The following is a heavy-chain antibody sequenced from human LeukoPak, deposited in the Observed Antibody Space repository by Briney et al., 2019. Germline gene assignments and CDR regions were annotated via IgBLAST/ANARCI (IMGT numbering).Heavy chain of an antibody. Sequence: GGSLRLSCAASGFTFSSYAMSWVRQAPGKGLEWVSAISGSGGSTYYADSVRGRFTISRNNSKNTLYLQMNSLRAEDTAVYYCARLDYGGGYFDYWGQGTLVTVSS. CDR1: GFTFSSYA. CDR2: ISGSGGST. V-gene: IGHV3-23*01. J-gene: IGHJ4*02. CDR3: ARLDYGGGYFDY. D-gene: IGHD4-17*01.